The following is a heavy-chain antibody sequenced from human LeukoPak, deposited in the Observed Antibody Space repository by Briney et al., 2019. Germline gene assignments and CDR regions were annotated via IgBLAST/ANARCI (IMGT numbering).Heavy chain of an antibody. D-gene: IGHD3-9*01. J-gene: IGHJ3*02. CDR3: ARAYYDILTSSFDAFDI. V-gene: IGHV3-13*04. CDR1: GFTFSSYD. Sequence: GGSLRLSCAASGFTFSSYDMHGVRQATGKGLEWVSAIGTAGDTYYPGSVKGRFTISRENAKNSLYLQMNSLRAGDTAVYYCARAYYDILTSSFDAFDIWGQGTMVTVSS. CDR2: IGTAGDT.